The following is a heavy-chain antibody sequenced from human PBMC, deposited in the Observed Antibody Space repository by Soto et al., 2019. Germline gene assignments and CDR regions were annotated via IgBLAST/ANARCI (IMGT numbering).Heavy chain of an antibody. CDR3: AHRRGGSHALDY. CDR1: GLSLSTRGVG. V-gene: IGHV2-5*02. D-gene: IGHD1-26*01. CDR2: IYWDDDK. J-gene: IGHJ4*02. Sequence: QITLKESGPTLVKPTHILTLTCTFSGLSLSTRGVGVGWIRQPPGKALEWLALIYWDDDKRYSPSLKSRLTITKHTSKNQVVLTMTNMDPVDTATYYCAHRRGGSHALDYWGQRTLVTVSS.